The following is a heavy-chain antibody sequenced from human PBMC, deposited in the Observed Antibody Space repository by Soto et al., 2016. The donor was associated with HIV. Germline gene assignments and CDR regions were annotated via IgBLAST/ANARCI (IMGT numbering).Heavy chain of an antibody. CDR2: IIPIFGTA. D-gene: IGHD3-22*01. V-gene: IGHV1-69*01. CDR1: GGTFSSYA. J-gene: IGHJ3*02. Sequence: QVQLLQSGAEVKKPGSSVKVSCKASGGTFSSYAISWVRQAPGQGLEWMGGIIPIFGTANYAQKFQGRVTITADESTSTAYMELSSLRSEDTAVYYCARPSRNYYDTDQLAFDIWGQGTMVTVSS. CDR3: ARPSRNYYDTDQLAFDI.